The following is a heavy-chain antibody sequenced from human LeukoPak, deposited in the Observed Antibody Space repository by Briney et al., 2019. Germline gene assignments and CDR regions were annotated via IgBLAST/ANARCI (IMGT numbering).Heavy chain of an antibody. CDR1: GFTFNSYA. CDR2: VRDSGDYT. CDR3: AKAPISKDCSGGSCYLFDY. J-gene: IGHJ4*02. D-gene: IGHD2-15*01. Sequence: GGSLRLSCAASGFTFNSYAMTWVRQAPGKGLEWVSSVRDSGDYTYYADSVKGRFTISRDNSKNTLYLQVNSLRAEDTAVYYCAKAPISKDCSGGSCYLFDYWGQGTLVIVSS. V-gene: IGHV3-23*01.